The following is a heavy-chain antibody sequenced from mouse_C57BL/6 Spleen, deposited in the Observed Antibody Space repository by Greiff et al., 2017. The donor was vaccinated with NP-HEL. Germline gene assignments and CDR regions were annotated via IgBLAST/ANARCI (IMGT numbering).Heavy chain of an antibody. CDR2: IYPGDGDT. D-gene: IGHD1-1*01. Sequence: QVQLQQSGPELVKPGASVKISCKASGYAFSSSWMNWVKQRPGKGLEWIGRIYPGDGDTNYNGKFKGKATLTADKSSSTAYMQLSSLTSEDSAVYVCARSYYGSSPWFADGGQGTLVTVSA. J-gene: IGHJ3*01. CDR1: GYAFSSSW. CDR3: ARSYYGSSPWFAD. V-gene: IGHV1-82*01.